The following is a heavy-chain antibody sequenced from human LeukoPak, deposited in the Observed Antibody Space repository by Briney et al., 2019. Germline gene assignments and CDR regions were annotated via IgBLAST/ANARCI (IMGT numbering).Heavy chain of an antibody. CDR1: GFTVSTNY. D-gene: IGHD6-19*01. CDR2: IYSGGST. Sequence: GGSLRLSCAASGFTVSTNYMSWARQAPGKGLEWVSVIYSGGSTYYADSVKGRFTISRDNSKNTLFLQMNGLRAEDTAVYYCASQIGVADPWYFDYWGQGTLVTVSS. V-gene: IGHV3-66*04. J-gene: IGHJ4*02. CDR3: ASQIGVADPWYFDY.